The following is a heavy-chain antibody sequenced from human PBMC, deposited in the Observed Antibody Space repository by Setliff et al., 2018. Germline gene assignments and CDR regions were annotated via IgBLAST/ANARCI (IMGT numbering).Heavy chain of an antibody. CDR2: MNPNSGNT. V-gene: IGHV1-8*01. CDR1: GYTFTSYD. CDR3: ARGRFGGPRTGNWFDP. D-gene: IGHD3-10*01. J-gene: IGHJ5*02. Sequence: ASVKVSCKASGYTFTSYDINWVRQATGQGLEWMGWMNPNSGNTGYAQKFQGRVTMTRNTSISTAYMGLSSLRSEDTAVYYCARGRFGGPRTGNWFDPWGQGTLVTVSS.